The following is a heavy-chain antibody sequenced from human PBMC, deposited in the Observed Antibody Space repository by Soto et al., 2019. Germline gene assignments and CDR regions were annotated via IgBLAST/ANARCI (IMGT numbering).Heavy chain of an antibody. J-gene: IGHJ3*02. V-gene: IGHV3-11*01. CDR2: ISLSGSTL. CDR1: GFTFSDYY. CDR3: ARDRTTGFCSSSSCRDAFDI. Sequence: GGSLRLSCAASGFTFSDYYMSWIRQAPGKGLEWVSYISLSGSTLYYADSVKGRFTISRDNAKNSLYLQMNSLRAEDTAVYYCARDRTTGFCSSSSCRDAFDIWGQGTMVTV. D-gene: IGHD2-2*01.